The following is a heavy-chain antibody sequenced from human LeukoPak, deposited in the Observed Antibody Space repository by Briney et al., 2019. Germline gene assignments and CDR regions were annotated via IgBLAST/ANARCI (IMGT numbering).Heavy chain of an antibody. Sequence: GGSLRLSCAASGFTFSSYAMSWVRQAPGKGLEWVSAISGSGGSTYYADSVKGRYTISRDNSKNTLYLQMNSLRAEDTAVYYCAKAVGLYYDSSGYLGYFDYWGQGTLVTVSS. CDR1: GFTFSSYA. CDR2: ISGSGGST. CDR3: AKAVGLYYDSSGYLGYFDY. D-gene: IGHD3-22*01. V-gene: IGHV3-23*01. J-gene: IGHJ4*02.